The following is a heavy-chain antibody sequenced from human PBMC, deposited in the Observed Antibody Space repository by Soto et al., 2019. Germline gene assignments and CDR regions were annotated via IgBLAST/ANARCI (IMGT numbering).Heavy chain of an antibody. CDR3: AKHSRETTTCCGED. D-gene: IGHD2-2*01. J-gene: IGHJ4*02. V-gene: IGHV3-23*01. CDR2: VSNSGSST. Sequence: PGGSLRLSCAASGFTFRDYAMSWVRQAPGRGLEWASGVSNSGSSTYYADSVKGRFTISRDNSKNTLYLQMNSLRAEDTAVYYCAKHSRETTTCCGEDWGQGTRVTVSS. CDR1: GFTFRDYA.